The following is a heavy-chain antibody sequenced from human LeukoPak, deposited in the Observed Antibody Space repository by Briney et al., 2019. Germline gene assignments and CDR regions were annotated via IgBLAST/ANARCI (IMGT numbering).Heavy chain of an antibody. J-gene: IGHJ4*02. CDR3: ARDGMTYYDILTGDFDY. CDR1: GFTFSSYS. D-gene: IGHD3-9*01. CDR2: ISSSSSYI. V-gene: IGHV3-21*01. Sequence: GGSLRLSCAASGFTFSSYSRNWVRQAPGKGLEWVSSISSSSSYIYYADSVRGRFTISRSNAKNSLYLQMNSLRAEATGVYYCARDGMTYYDILTGDFDYWGQGTLVTVSS.